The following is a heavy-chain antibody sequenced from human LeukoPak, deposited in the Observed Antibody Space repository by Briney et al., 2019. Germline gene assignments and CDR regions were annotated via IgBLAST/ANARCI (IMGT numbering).Heavy chain of an antibody. Sequence: GGSLRLSCAASGFTFSSYEMNWVRRAPGKGLGWVSYISSSGSTIYYADSVKGRFTIARDNAKNALYLQMNSLRAEDTAVYYCAKVGNYYDSSGYALLYYYYYYMDVWGKGATVTISS. V-gene: IGHV3-48*03. D-gene: IGHD3-22*01. CDR3: AKVGNYYDSSGYALLYYYYYYMDV. CDR1: GFTFSSYE. J-gene: IGHJ6*03. CDR2: ISSSGSTI.